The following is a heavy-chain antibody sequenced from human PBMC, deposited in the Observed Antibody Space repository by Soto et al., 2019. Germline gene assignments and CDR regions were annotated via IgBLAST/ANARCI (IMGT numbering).Heavy chain of an antibody. CDR2: INYSGRT. V-gene: IGHV4-39*01. Sequence: PSETLSLTCTVSGESISSSTYYWAWTRQPPGKGLEWIGSINYSGRTYYSPSVKSRITISVDTSKNQYSLKLHSVTATDTAVYYCARLFGCSGGSCYFDPWGQGTLVTVSS. CDR3: ARLFGCSGGSCYFDP. D-gene: IGHD2-15*01. CDR1: GESISSSTYY. J-gene: IGHJ5*02.